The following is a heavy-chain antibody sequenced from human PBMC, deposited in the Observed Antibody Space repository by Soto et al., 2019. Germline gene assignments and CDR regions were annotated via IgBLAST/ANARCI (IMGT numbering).Heavy chain of an antibody. CDR2: IYYGGST. D-gene: IGHD1-7*01. CDR1: GGSISRSSYY. V-gene: IGHV4-39*01. CDR3: ARQTNWNYFAAVERAFDI. Sequence: RSLPCTVSGGSISRSSYYWGWIRQPPGKGLEWIGSIYYGGSTYYNPSLKSRVTISVDTSKNQFSLKLSSVTAADTAVYYCARQTNWNYFAAVERAFDIWGQGTMVTVSS. J-gene: IGHJ3*02.